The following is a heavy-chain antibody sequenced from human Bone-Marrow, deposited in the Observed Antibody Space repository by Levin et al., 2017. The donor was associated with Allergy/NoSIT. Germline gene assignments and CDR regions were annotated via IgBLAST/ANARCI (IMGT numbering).Heavy chain of an antibody. CDR3: AKDPFSSIAVAGTAWFDP. CDR1: GFIFTNYA. Sequence: PGGSLRLSCAASGFIFTNYAIHWVRQAPGKGLEWVAVISDDGSKKYYADSVKGRFTISRDNSNNTLYLLMNSLTVEDTAVYYCAKDPFSSIAVAGTAWFDPWGQGTLVTVSS. V-gene: IGHV3-30*04. J-gene: IGHJ5*02. D-gene: IGHD6-19*01. CDR2: ISDDGSKK.